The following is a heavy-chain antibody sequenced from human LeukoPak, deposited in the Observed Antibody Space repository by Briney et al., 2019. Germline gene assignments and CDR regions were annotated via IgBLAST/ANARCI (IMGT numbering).Heavy chain of an antibody. CDR3: ARLYGGFANHWRFDL. CDR2: MYGSGAT. V-gene: IGHV3-53*01. CDR1: EFNVSNNY. J-gene: IGHJ2*01. D-gene: IGHD4-23*01. Sequence: PGGSLRLSCVASEFNVSNNYMSWVRQAPGKGLEWVSVMYGSGATYYAASMNGRFTISRDNSKNTLYLQMNSLRGDDTAVYYCARLYGGFANHWRFDLWGRGTLVTVSS.